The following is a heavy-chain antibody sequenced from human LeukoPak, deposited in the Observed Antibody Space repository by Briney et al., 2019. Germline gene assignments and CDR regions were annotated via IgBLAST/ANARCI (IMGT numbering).Heavy chain of an antibody. J-gene: IGHJ6*03. CDR3: AKAGISSGWHNYYYYYMDV. D-gene: IGHD6-19*01. CDR2: ISGSGGST. Sequence: GGSLRLSCAASGFTFSSYAMSWVRQAPGKGLEWVSAISGSGGSTYYADSVKGRFTISRDNSKNTLYLQMNSLRAEDTAVYYCAKAGISSGWHNYYYYYMDVWGKGTTVTVSS. CDR1: GFTFSSYA. V-gene: IGHV3-23*01.